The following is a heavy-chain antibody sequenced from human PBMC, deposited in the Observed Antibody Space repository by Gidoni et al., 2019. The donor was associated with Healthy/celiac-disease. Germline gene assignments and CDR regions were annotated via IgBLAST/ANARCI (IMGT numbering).Heavy chain of an antibody. CDR2: ISGSGGST. D-gene: IGHD4-17*01. CDR3: AKERYGDYIWYFDL. Sequence: EVQLLESGGGLVQPGWPLRLSCAASGFTFSSYAMSWVRQAPGQGLEWVSGISGSGGSTYYADSVKGGFTISGDNSKNTLYLQMNSLRAEDTAVYYCAKERYGDYIWYFDLWGRGTLVTVSS. J-gene: IGHJ2*01. CDR1: GFTFSSYA. V-gene: IGHV3-23*01.